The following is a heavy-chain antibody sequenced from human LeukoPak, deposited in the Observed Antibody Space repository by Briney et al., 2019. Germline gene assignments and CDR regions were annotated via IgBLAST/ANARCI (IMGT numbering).Heavy chain of an antibody. D-gene: IGHD3-10*01. CDR3: AKDLAGVRETDTDHIR. J-gene: IGHJ4*02. CDR2: ISGSGGST. Sequence: GGSLRLSCAASGFTFSSYAMSWVRQAPGKGLEWVSAISGSGGSTYYADSVKGRFTISRDNSKNTLYLQMNSLRAEDTAVYYCAKDLAGVRETDTDHIRWGQGTLVTVSS. CDR1: GFTFSSYA. V-gene: IGHV3-23*01.